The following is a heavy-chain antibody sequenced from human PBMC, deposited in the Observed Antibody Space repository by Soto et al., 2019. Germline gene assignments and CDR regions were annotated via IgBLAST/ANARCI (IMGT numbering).Heavy chain of an antibody. J-gene: IGHJ5*02. Sequence: PSETLSLTCTVSGGSISSGSYYWSWIRRQPGKGLEWIGYIHYSGSTYYNPSLKSRVNISVDTSKNQFSLKLSSVTAADTAVYYCARVLPRVLPTSGFDPCGQGTLVTVSS. V-gene: IGHV4-31*03. CDR1: GGSISSGSYY. CDR3: ARVLPRVLPTSGFDP. D-gene: IGHD1-26*01. CDR2: IHYSGST.